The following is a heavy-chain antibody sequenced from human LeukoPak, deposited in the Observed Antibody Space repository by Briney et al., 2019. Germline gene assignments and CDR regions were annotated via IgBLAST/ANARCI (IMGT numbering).Heavy chain of an antibody. V-gene: IGHV4-61*01. CDR3: ARDGRIAAAGTVAFDI. Sequence: SETLSLTCTVSGGSVSSGSYYWSWIRQPPGTGLEWIGYIYYSGSTNYNPSLKSRVTISVDTSKNQFSLKLSSVTAADTAVYYCARDGRIAAAGTVAFDIWGQGTMVTVSS. CDR2: IYYSGST. D-gene: IGHD6-13*01. J-gene: IGHJ3*02. CDR1: GGSVSSGSYY.